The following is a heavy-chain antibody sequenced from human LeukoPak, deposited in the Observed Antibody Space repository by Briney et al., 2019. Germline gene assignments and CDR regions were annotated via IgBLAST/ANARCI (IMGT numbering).Heavy chain of an antibody. CDR3: AKDGYCSSTSCFDY. D-gene: IGHD2-2*03. Sequence: GGSLRLSCAASGFTFSSYGMHWVRQAPGKGLEWVAVISYDGSNKYYADSVKGRFTISRVNSKNTLYLQMNSLRAEDTAVYYCAKDGYCSSTSCFDYWGQGTLVTVSS. CDR2: ISYDGSNK. V-gene: IGHV3-30*18. J-gene: IGHJ4*02. CDR1: GFTFSSYG.